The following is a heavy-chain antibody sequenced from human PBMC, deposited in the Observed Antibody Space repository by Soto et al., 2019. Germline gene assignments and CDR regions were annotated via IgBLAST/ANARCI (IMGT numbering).Heavy chain of an antibody. D-gene: IGHD3-22*01. CDR3: TTNYCDTSGYDNWFDP. Sequence: LRLSCTASGFTFGDYAMSWFRQAPGKGLEWVGFIRSKAYGGTTVYAASVKGRFTISRDDSKSIAYLQMNSLKTEDTAVYYCTTNYCDTSGYDNWFDPWGQGTLVTVSS. CDR2: IRSKAYGGTT. J-gene: IGHJ5*02. CDR1: GFTFGDYA. V-gene: IGHV3-49*03.